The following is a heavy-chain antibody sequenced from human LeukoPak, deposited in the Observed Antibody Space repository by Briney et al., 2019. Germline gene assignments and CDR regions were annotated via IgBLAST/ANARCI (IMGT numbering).Heavy chain of an antibody. V-gene: IGHV4-34*01. CDR3: ARRAASQDY. D-gene: IGHD6-25*01. Sequence: KPSETLSLTCAVYGGSFSGYYWSWIRQPPGKGLEWIGEINHSGSTNYNPSLKSRVTISVDTSKNQFSLKLSSVTAADTAVYYCARRAASQDYWGQGTLVTVSS. J-gene: IGHJ4*02. CDR1: GGSFSGYY. CDR2: INHSGST.